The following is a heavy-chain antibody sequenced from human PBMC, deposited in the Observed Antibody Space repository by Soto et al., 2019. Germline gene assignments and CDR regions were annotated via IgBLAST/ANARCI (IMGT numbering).Heavy chain of an antibody. CDR3: ARGPSGDKVDS. J-gene: IGHJ4*02. D-gene: IGHD7-27*01. CDR1: GGSISNVNYC. V-gene: IGHV4-30-4*01. CDR2: IYKGGTT. Sequence: QVQLQESGPGLVKPSQTLSLTCTVSGGSISNVNYCWSWIRQSPDKGLEWIGHIYKGGTTYNNPSLSXGXSXSXNSSNHQSSLKLSSVSAADTAVYYCARGPSGDKVDSWGQGTLVTVPS.